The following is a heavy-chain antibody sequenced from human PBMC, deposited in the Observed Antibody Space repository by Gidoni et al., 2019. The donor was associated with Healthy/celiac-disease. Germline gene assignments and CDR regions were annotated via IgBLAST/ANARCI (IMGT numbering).Heavy chain of an antibody. CDR2: SYYSGST. CDR1: GGSISRRVYS. J-gene: IGHJ6*02. CDR3: ARDRIVVVPAAITVSVAYYYYGMDV. V-gene: IGHV4-39*07. D-gene: IGHD2-2*02. Sequence: QLHLQESGPGLVKPSGTPSLTCPVSGGSISRRVYSWGGIRPPPGKGLEWIGSSYYSGSTYYNPSLKSRFTISVDTSKNQFSLKLSSVTAADTAVYYCARDRIVVVPAAITVSVAYYYYGMDVWGQGTTVTVSS.